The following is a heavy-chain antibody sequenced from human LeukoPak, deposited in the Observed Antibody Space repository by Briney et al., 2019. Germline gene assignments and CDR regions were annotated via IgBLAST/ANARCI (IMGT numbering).Heavy chain of an antibody. D-gene: IGHD3-10*01. J-gene: IGHJ4*02. V-gene: IGHV5-51*01. CDR1: GYAFTSYW. Sequence: GESLKISCKGSGYAFTSYWIGWVRQMPGKGLEWMGIIYPGDFDTRYSPSFQGQVTISADKSTSIAYLQWSSLRASDTAIYFCARLPPYGSGSLPPDCWGQGTLVTVSS. CDR3: ARLPPYGSGSLPPDC. CDR2: IYPGDFDT.